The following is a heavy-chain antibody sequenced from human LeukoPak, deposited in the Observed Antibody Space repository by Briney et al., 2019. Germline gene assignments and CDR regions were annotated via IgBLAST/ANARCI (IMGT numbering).Heavy chain of an antibody. CDR2: IYHSGST. Sequence: KSSETLSLTCTVSGYSISSGYYWGWIRQPPGKGLEWIGSIYHSGSTYYNPSLKSRVTISADTSKNQFSLKLSSVTAADTAVYYCARSQWYYYYMDVWGKGTTVTVSS. D-gene: IGHD6-19*01. V-gene: IGHV4-38-2*02. J-gene: IGHJ6*03. CDR3: ARSQWYYYYMDV. CDR1: GYSISSGYY.